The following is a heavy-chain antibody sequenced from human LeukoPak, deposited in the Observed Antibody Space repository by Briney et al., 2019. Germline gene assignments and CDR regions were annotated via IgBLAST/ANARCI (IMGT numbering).Heavy chain of an antibody. J-gene: IGHJ4*02. CDR1: GFTFSTYW. CDR3: ARDRELEPFDY. V-gene: IGHV3-7*01. D-gene: IGHD1-1*01. CDR2: IKQDGSDK. Sequence: GGSLRLSCAASGFTFSTYWMSWVRQAPGKGLEWVASIKQDGSDKYYVDSVKGRFTISRDNAKNSLYLQMNSLRAEDTAVYYCARDRELEPFDYWGQGTLVTVSS.